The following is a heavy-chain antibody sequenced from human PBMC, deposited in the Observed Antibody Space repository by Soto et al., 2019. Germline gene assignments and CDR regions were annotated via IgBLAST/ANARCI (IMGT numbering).Heavy chain of an antibody. V-gene: IGHV1-2*04. J-gene: IGHJ4*02. Sequence: ASVKVSCKASGYTFTGYYMHWVRQAPGQGLEWMGWINPNSGGTNYAQKFQGWVTMTRDTSISAAYMELSRLRSDDTAVYYCARSTYSSSSFDYWGQGTLVTVSS. CDR1: GYTFTGYY. D-gene: IGHD6-6*01. CDR3: ARSTYSSSSFDY. CDR2: INPNSGGT.